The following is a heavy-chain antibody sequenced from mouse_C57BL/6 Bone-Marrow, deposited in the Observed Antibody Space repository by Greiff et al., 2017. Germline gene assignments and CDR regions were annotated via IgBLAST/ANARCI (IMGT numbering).Heavy chain of an antibody. CDR1: GYTFTDYN. Sequence: EVQLQQSGPELVKPGASVKIPCKASGYTFTDYNMDWVKQSHGKSLEWIGDINPNNGGTIYNQKFKGKATLTVDKSSSTAYMERRSLTSEDTAVYYCARATTVPQAWFAYWGQGTLVTVSA. CDR3: ARATTVPQAWFAY. V-gene: IGHV1-18*01. J-gene: IGHJ3*01. D-gene: IGHD1-1*01. CDR2: INPNNGGT.